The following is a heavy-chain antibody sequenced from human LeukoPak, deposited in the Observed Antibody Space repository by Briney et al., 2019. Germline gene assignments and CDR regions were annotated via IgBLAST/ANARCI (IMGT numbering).Heavy chain of an antibody. CDR1: GGSISGSTYH. CDR3: ARVLRGSQFDY. Sequence: TSETLSLTCTVSGGSISGSTYHWGWIRQPPGKGLEWIGSIHYSGSTHYNASLKSPVTISLDTSNNQFSLKMTSVTAADTAVYFCARVLRGSQFDYWGQGTLVTVSS. D-gene: IGHD3-16*01. J-gene: IGHJ4*02. V-gene: IGHV4-39*07. CDR2: IHYSGST.